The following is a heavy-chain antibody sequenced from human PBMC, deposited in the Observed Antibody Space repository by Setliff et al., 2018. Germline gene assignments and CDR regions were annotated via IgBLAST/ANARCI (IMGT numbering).Heavy chain of an antibody. CDR3: ARGIGTLDISRYFDY. V-gene: IGHV3-48*01. CDR2: IGGSSNTI. CDR1: GFAVSGAY. D-gene: IGHD5-12*01. J-gene: IGHJ4*02. Sequence: PGGSLRLSCAGSGFAVSGAYMSWVRQAPGKGLEWISSIGGSSNTIFYADSVKGRFTISRDSAKNSVYLQMNSLRAEDTAVYYCARGIGTLDISRYFDYWGQGTLVTVSS.